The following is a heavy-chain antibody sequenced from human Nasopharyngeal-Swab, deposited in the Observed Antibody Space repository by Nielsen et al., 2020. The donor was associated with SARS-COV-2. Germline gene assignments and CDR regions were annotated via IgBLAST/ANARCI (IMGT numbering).Heavy chain of an antibody. CDR3: AKAPYLRGLDV. J-gene: IGHJ6*02. D-gene: IGHD2-21*01. V-gene: IGHV3-23*01. CDR2: ISGSGDTT. Sequence: GESLKISCAASGFTFNSYAMSWVRQAPGKGLEWVSIISGSGDTTYYADSVKDRFTISRDNSKNTLYLQTKSLRVEDTAVYYCAKAPYLRGLDVWGQGTTVTGSS. CDR1: GFTFNSYA.